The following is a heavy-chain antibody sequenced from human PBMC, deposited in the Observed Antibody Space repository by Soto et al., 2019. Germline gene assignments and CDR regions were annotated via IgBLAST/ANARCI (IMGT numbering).Heavy chain of an antibody. CDR2: TYYRSKWYN. CDR1: GDSVSSNSAA. Sequence: SQTLSLTCAISGDSVSSNSAAWIWIRQSPSRGLEWLGRTYYRSKWYNDYAVSVKSRITINPDTSKNQFSLQLNSVTPEDTAVYYRARDRFQLGTADTGNNWFDPWGQGTLVIVSS. J-gene: IGHJ5*02. CDR3: ARDRFQLGTADTGNNWFDP. D-gene: IGHD6-6*01. V-gene: IGHV6-1*01.